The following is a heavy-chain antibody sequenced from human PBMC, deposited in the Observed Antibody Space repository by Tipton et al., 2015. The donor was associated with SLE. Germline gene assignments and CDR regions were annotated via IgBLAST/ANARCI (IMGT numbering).Heavy chain of an antibody. CDR2: INHSGST. CDR3: ARVRPPLSIFGVVKGTDYYYMDV. J-gene: IGHJ6*03. D-gene: IGHD3-3*01. V-gene: IGHV4-34*01. Sequence: TLSLTCAVYGGSFSGYYWSWIRQPPGKGLEWIGGINHSGSTNYNPSLKSRVTISVDTSKNQFSLKLSSVTAADTAVYYCARVRPPLSIFGVVKGTDYYYMDVWGKGTTVTVSS. CDR1: GGSFSGYY.